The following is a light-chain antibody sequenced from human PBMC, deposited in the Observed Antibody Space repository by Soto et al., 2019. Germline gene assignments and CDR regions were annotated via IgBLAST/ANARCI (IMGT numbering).Light chain of an antibody. Sequence: QSVLTQPRSVSGSPGQSVTISCTGTSSDADSYNYVSWYQQHPGKAPKLMIYDVSKRPSGVSDRFSGYKSGNTASLTISGLQPEDDADYYCCSYAGSYSLIFGGGTKLTVL. J-gene: IGLJ2*01. CDR2: DVS. CDR3: CSYAGSYSLI. CDR1: SSDADSYNY. V-gene: IGLV2-11*01.